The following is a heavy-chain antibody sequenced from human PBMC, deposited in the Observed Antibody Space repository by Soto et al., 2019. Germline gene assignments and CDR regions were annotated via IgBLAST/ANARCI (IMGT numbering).Heavy chain of an antibody. V-gene: IGHV1-18*01. D-gene: IGHD3-10*01. CDR3: ARDLITMVRGVIWDYYGMDV. Sequence: ASVKVSCKASGYTFTSYGISWVRQAPGQGLEWMGWISAYNGNTNYAQKLQGRVTMTTDTSTSTAYMELRSLRSDDTAVYYCARDLITMVRGVIWDYYGMDVWGQGTTVTVSS. CDR1: GYTFTSYG. CDR2: ISAYNGNT. J-gene: IGHJ6*02.